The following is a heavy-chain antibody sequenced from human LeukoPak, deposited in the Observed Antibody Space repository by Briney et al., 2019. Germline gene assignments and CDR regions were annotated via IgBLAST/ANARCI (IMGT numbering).Heavy chain of an antibody. D-gene: IGHD6-19*01. CDR1: GFIFSGSD. CDR2: ITTKANNYAT. CDR3: TTYRSGHY. Sequence: GGSLRLSCAASGFIFSGSDMHWVRQASGKGLEWVGRITTKANNYATAYGASVRGRFTISRDDSENTAYLQMNSLKTEDTAVYYCTTYRSGHYWGQGTLVTVSS. V-gene: IGHV3-73*01. J-gene: IGHJ4*02.